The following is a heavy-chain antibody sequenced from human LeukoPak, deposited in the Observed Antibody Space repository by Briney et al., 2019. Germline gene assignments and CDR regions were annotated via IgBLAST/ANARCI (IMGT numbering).Heavy chain of an antibody. Sequence: GGSLRLSCAASGFTFSFYGMNWVRQAPGKGLEWVAFIRYDGSSKYYADSVKGRFTISRDNSKNTLYLQMNSLRAEDTAVYYCATTYCDGDCYGGDYYYMDVWGKGTTVTISS. D-gene: IGHD2-21*02. V-gene: IGHV3-30*02. J-gene: IGHJ6*03. CDR2: IRYDGSSK. CDR3: ATTYCDGDCYGGDYYYMDV. CDR1: GFTFSFYG.